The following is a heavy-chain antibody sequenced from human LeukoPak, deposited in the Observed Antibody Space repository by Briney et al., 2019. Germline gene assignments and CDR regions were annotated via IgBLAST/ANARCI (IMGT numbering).Heavy chain of an antibody. V-gene: IGHV4-30-2*01. CDR1: GGSISSGDFP. CDR3: ARGFYGAGSHFDY. CDR2: IFHTGHT. D-gene: IGHD3-10*01. Sequence: SQTLSLTCAVSGGSISSGDFPWSWIRQPPGKGLEWIGYIFHTGHTSYNPSLKSRVTIFVDMSKNQLSLRLTSVTAADTAVYYCARGFYGAGSHFDYWGQGTLVTVSS. J-gene: IGHJ4*02.